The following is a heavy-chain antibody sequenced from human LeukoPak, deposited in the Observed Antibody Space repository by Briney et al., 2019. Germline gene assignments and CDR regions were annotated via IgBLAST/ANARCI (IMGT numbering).Heavy chain of an antibody. D-gene: IGHD1-7*01. CDR1: GGSIRSGGYY. CDR3: ARVPPAGTTVGY. J-gene: IGHJ4*02. CDR2: IYYSGST. Sequence: SETLSLTCTVSGGSIRSGGYYWSWIRQHPGKGLEWIGYIYYSGSTYYNPSLKSRVTISVDTSKNQFSLKLSSVTAADTAVYYCARVPPAGTTVGYWGQGTLVTVSS. V-gene: IGHV4-31*03.